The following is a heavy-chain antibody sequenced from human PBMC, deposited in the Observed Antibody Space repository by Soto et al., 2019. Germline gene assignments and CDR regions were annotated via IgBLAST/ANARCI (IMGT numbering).Heavy chain of an antibody. V-gene: IGHV1-69*13. Sequence: ASVKVSCKASGGTFSSYAISWVRQAPGQGLEWMGGIIPIFGTANYAQKFQGRVTITADESTSTAYMELSSLRSEDTAVYYCAAVGYCSSTSCYARQPYYYGMDVWGQGTTVTVSS. J-gene: IGHJ6*02. D-gene: IGHD2-2*01. CDR1: GGTFSSYA. CDR3: AAVGYCSSTSCYARQPYYYGMDV. CDR2: IIPIFGTA.